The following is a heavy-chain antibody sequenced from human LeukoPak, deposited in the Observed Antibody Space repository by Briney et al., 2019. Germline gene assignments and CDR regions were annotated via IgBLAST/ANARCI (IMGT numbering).Heavy chain of an antibody. Sequence: PSETLSLTCTVSGGSISSYYWSWIRQPPGKGLEWIGYIYYSGSTNYNPSLKSRVTISVDTSKNQFSLKLSSVTAADTAVYYCAGSYGWEYFDYWGQGTLVTVSP. J-gene: IGHJ4*02. CDR1: GGSISSYY. D-gene: IGHD5-18*01. CDR2: IYYSGST. V-gene: IGHV4-59*01. CDR3: AGSYGWEYFDY.